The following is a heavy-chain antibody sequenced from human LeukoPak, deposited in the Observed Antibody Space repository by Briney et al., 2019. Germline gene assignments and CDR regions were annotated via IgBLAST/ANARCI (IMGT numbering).Heavy chain of an antibody. V-gene: IGHV3-73*01. CDR3: TTQILLWFGEWANLPIDY. CDR1: GFTFSGSA. J-gene: IGHJ4*02. Sequence: PGGSLRLSCAASGFTFSGSAMHWVRQASGKGLEWVGRIRSKANSYATAYAASVKGRFTISRDDSKNTAYLQMNSLKTEDTAVYYCTTQILLWFGEWANLPIDYWGQGTLVTVSS. CDR2: IRSKANSYAT. D-gene: IGHD3-10*01.